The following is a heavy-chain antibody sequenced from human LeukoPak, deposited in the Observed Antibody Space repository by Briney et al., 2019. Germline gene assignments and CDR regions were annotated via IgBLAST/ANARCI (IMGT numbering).Heavy chain of an antibody. Sequence: PGGSLRLSCEASGFTFSSYAMHWVRQARGKGLEWVAVIWYDGSNKYYVDSVKGRFTISRDTSKNTLYLQMNSLRAEDTAVYYCAREASPKALGYWGQGTLVTVSS. J-gene: IGHJ4*02. CDR1: GFTFSSYA. V-gene: IGHV3-33*01. CDR2: IWYDGSNK. CDR3: AREASPKALGY.